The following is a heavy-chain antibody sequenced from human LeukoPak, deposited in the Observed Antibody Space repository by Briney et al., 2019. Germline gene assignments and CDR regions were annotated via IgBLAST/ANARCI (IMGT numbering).Heavy chain of an antibody. Sequence: GGSLRLSCAASGFTFSSYAMSWVRQAPGKGLEWVSAISGSGGGTYYADSVKGRFTISRDNSKNTLYLQMNSLRAEDTAVYYCAKGDTAMVGTFDIWGQGTMVTVSS. V-gene: IGHV3-23*01. J-gene: IGHJ3*02. CDR3: AKGDTAMVGTFDI. CDR2: ISGSGGGT. D-gene: IGHD5-18*01. CDR1: GFTFSSYA.